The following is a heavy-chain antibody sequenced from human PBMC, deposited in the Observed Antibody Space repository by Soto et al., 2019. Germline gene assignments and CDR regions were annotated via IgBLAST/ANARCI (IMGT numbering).Heavy chain of an antibody. CDR3: ARVVAAAGLYYYYMDV. CDR2: ISSSSSSI. Sequence: EVQLVESRGGLVKPRGSLRLSCAASGFTFSSYSMNWVRQAPGKGLEWVSSISSSSSSIYYADSVKGRFTISRDNAKNSLYLQMNSLRAEDTAVYYCARVVAAAGLYYYYMDVWGKGTTVTVSS. CDR1: GFTFSSYS. D-gene: IGHD6-13*01. V-gene: IGHV3-21*01. J-gene: IGHJ6*03.